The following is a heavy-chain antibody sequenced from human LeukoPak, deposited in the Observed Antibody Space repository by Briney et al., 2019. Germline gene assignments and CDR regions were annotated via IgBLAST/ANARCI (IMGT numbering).Heavy chain of an antibody. D-gene: IGHD5-18*01. Sequence: SAKVSCKASGGTFSSYAISWVRQAPGQGLEWMGRIIPIFGTANYAQKFQGRVTITTDESTSTAYMELSSLRSEDTAVYYCARDPGYSYGYYFDYWGQGTLVTVSS. CDR3: ARDPGYSYGYYFDY. V-gene: IGHV1-69*05. J-gene: IGHJ4*02. CDR2: IIPIFGTA. CDR1: GGTFSSYA.